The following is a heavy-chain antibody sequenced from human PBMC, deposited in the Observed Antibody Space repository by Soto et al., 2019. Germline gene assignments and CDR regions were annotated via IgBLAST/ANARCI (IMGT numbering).Heavy chain of an antibody. D-gene: IGHD3-22*01. CDR2: ISAYNGNT. V-gene: IGHV1-18*04. Sequence: ASVKVSCTASGYTFTSYGISWVRQAPGQGLEWMGWISAYNGNTNYAQKLQGRVTMTTDTSTSTAYMELRSLRSDDTAVYYCARDSAFVTMILVVITPPRYYVMDVRG. J-gene: IGHJ6*02. CDR3: ARDSAFVTMILVVITPPRYYVMDV. CDR1: GYTFTSYG.